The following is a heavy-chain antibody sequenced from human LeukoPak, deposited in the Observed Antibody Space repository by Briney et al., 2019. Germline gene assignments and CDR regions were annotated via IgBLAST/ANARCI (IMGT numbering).Heavy chain of an antibody. D-gene: IGHD2-2*01. J-gene: IGHJ5*02. Sequence: PGGSLRLSCAASGFTFTSYAMTWVRQAPGKGLDWVSTISASGDSTYYADSVKGRVAISRDNSKNTLYLQMNSLRAEETAVYYCAKALGYCSSTSCGPFDPWGQGTLVTVSS. CDR1: GFTFTSYA. CDR2: ISASGDST. CDR3: AKALGYCSSTSCGPFDP. V-gene: IGHV3-23*01.